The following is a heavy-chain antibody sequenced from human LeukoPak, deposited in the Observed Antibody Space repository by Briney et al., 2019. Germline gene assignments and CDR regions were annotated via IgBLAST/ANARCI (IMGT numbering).Heavy chain of an antibody. V-gene: IGHV4-34*01. Sequence: SETLSLTCAVYGGSFSGYYWSWIRQPPGKGLEWIGEISHSGSTNYNPSLKSRVTISVDTSKNQFSLKLSSVTAADTAVYYCARGRRVRGVIDYWGQGTLVTVSS. D-gene: IGHD3-10*01. CDR3: ARGRRVRGVIDY. CDR2: ISHSGST. J-gene: IGHJ4*02. CDR1: GGSFSGYY.